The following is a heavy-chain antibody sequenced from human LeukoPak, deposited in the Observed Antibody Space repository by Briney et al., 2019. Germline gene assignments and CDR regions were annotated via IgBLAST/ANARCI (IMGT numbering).Heavy chain of an antibody. J-gene: IGHJ4*02. CDR1: GFTFSSYA. Sequence: GGSLRLSCAASGFTFSSYAMSWVRQAPGKGLEWVSAISGSGGSTYYADSVKGRFTISRDNSRNTLYLQMNSLRAEDTAVYYCAKDSTMIVVVSYDYWGQGTLVTVSS. CDR2: ISGSGGST. D-gene: IGHD3-22*01. V-gene: IGHV3-23*01. CDR3: AKDSTMIVVVSYDY.